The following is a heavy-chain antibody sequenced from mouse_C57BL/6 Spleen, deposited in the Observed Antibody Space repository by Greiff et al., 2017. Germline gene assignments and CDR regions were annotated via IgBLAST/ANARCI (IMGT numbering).Heavy chain of an antibody. CDR1: GYTFTSYW. CDR3: ARLDY. CDR2: IDPSDSYT. J-gene: IGHJ2*01. V-gene: IGHV1-69*01. Sequence: QVQLQQPGAELVMPGASVKLSCKASGYTFTSYWMHWVKQKPGQGLEWIGEIDPSDSYTNYNQKFKGKSTLTVDKSSSTAYMQLSSLTSEDSAVYYCARLDYWGQGTTLTVSS.